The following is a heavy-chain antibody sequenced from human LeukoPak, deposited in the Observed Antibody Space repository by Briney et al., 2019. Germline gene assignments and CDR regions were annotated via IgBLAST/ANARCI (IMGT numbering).Heavy chain of an antibody. CDR3: AREGYSYGVLPEYYFDY. J-gene: IGHJ4*02. D-gene: IGHD5-18*01. Sequence: ASVKVSCKASGGTFSSYAISWVRQAPGQGLEWMGGIIPIFGTANYAQKFQGRVTITADESTSTAYMELSSLRSEDTAVYYCAREGYSYGVLPEYYFDYWGQGTLVTVSS. CDR1: GGTFSSYA. CDR2: IIPIFGTA. V-gene: IGHV1-69*13.